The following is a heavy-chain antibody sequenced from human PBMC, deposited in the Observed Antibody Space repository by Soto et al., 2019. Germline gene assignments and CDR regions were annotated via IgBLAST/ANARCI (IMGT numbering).Heavy chain of an antibody. J-gene: IGHJ5*02. Sequence: SETLSLTCTVSGGSISSSSYYWGWIRQPPGKGLEWIGYIYYSGSTNYNPSLKSRVTISVDTSKNQFSLKLSSVTAADTAVYYCARTGYCSGGSCYLDWFDPWGQGTLVTVSS. CDR1: GGSISSSSYY. V-gene: IGHV4-61*05. CDR2: IYYSGST. CDR3: ARTGYCSGGSCYLDWFDP. D-gene: IGHD2-15*01.